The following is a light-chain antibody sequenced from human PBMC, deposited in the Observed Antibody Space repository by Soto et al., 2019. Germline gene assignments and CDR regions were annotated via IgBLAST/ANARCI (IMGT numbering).Light chain of an antibody. V-gene: IGKV1-8*01. CDR3: QQYYSYPLLT. CDR1: QGISSY. J-gene: IGKJ4*01. Sequence: AIRMTQSPSSFSASTGDRVTITCRASQGISSYLAWYQQKPGKAPKLLIYAASTLQSGVPPRFSGSGAGTDVTLTISCLQSEDFATYYCQQYYSYPLLTFGGGTKVEIK. CDR2: AAS.